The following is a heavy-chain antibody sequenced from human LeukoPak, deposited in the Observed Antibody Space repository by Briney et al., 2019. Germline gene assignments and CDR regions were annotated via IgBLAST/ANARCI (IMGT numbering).Heavy chain of an antibody. V-gene: IGHV3-21*01. D-gene: IGHD2-15*01. J-gene: IGHJ6*03. CDR2: ISSSSSYI. Sequence: PGGSPRLSCAASGFTFSSYSMNWVRQAPGKGLEWVSSISSSSSYIYYADSVKGRFTISRDNAKNSLYLQMNSLRAEDTAVYYCARIVVVAAVHYYYYMDVWGKGTTVTVSS. CDR1: GFTFSSYS. CDR3: ARIVVVAAVHYYYYMDV.